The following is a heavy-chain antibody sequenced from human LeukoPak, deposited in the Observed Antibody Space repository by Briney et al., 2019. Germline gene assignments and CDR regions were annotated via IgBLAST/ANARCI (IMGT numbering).Heavy chain of an antibody. CDR3: LRGDRRDY. Sequence: GGTLRLSCAASGFTFSSYAMSWVRQAPGKGLEWVSGISGSGANTYYADSVKGRFIISRDNAKDSLYLQMNSLRVEDTAVYYCLRGDRRDYWGQGTLVTVSS. V-gene: IGHV3-23*01. CDR2: ISGSGANT. J-gene: IGHJ4*02. CDR1: GFTFSSYA.